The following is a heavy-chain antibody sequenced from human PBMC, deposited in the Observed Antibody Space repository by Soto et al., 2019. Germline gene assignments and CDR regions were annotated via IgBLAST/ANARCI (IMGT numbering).Heavy chain of an antibody. CDR1: GGTFSSYA. J-gene: IGHJ4*02. CDR2: IIPIFGTA. V-gene: IGHV1-69*06. D-gene: IGHD2-8*01. Sequence: QVQLVQSGAEVKKPGSSVKVSCKASGGTFSSYAISWVRQAPGQGLEWMGGIIPIFGTANYAQKLQGRVTMTTDTSTSTAYMELRSLRSDDTAVYYCARDGVLNVWHVLGYWGQGTLVTVSS. CDR3: ARDGVLNVWHVLGY.